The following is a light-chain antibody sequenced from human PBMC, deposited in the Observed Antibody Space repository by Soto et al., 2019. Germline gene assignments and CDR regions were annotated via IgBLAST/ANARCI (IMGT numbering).Light chain of an antibody. CDR3: MQALQPPYT. CDR1: QSLLYENGYTY. J-gene: IGKJ2*01. CDR2: FGS. V-gene: IGKV2-28*01. Sequence: DVVMTQSPLSLPVTPGEPASISCRSSQSLLYENGYTYFDWYVQKPGQPPQLLIYFGSNRPSGFPDRFSGGESGTDFTLKISRVETEDVGVDYCMQALQPPYTLGQGTKLETK.